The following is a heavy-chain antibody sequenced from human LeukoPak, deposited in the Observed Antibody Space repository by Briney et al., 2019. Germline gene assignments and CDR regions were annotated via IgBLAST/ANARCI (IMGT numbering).Heavy chain of an antibody. CDR1: GYTFTSYG. J-gene: IGHJ6*02. CDR3: ARHFRYNWNYSPGRYGMDV. CDR2: ISAYNGNT. V-gene: IGHV1-18*01. Sequence: ASVKVSCKASGYTFTSYGISWVRQAPGQGLEWMGWISAYNGNTNYAQKLQGRVTMTTDTSTSTAYMELRSLRSDDTAVYYCARHFRYNWNYSPGRYGMDVWGQGTTVTVSS. D-gene: IGHD1-7*01.